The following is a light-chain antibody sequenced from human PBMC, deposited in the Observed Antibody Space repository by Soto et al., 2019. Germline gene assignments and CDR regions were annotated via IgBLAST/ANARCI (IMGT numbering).Light chain of an antibody. V-gene: IGLV2-14*01. CDR1: SSDVGGYNY. J-gene: IGLJ1*01. CDR3: DSYTSSRAYV. Sequence: QSLLTQPVSVSGSPGQSITISCTGTSSDVGGYNYVSWYQQQSGKAPKLIIHEVSNRPSGVSNRFSGSKSGNTASLTISGLQAEDEADYYCDSYTSSRAYVFGIGTKVTVL. CDR2: EVS.